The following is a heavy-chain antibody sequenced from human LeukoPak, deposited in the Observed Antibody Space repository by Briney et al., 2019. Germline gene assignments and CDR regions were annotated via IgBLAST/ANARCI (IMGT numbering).Heavy chain of an antibody. V-gene: IGHV3-23*01. J-gene: IGHJ4*02. D-gene: IGHD2-2*01. CDR3: AKYCVTTTCYERLFDF. CDR1: GFTFGTHS. CDR2: ISGSGDRT. Sequence: PGGSLRLSCATSGFTFGTHSMSWVRQAPGKGREWVSGISGSGDRTHYADSVKGRFTISRDNSKNTVTLQMNSLTVDDTAVYYCAKYCVTTTCYERLFDFWGQGTLVTVSS.